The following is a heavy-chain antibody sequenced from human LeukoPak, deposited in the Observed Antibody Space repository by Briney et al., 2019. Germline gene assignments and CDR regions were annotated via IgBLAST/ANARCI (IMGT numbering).Heavy chain of an antibody. J-gene: IGHJ4*02. CDR1: GYTFTSYD. CDR3: ARVGRTTGTTILSSVDY. Sequence: GASVKVSCKASGYTFTSYDINWVRQATGQGLEWMGWMSPNSGNTGYAQKFQGRVTMTRNTSISTAYMELSSLRSEDTAVYYCARVGRTTGTTILSSVDYWGQGTLVTVSS. V-gene: IGHV1-8*01. D-gene: IGHD1-1*01. CDR2: MSPNSGNT.